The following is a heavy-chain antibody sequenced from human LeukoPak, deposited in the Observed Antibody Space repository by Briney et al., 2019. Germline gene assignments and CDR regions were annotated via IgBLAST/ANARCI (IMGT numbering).Heavy chain of an antibody. CDR1: GFTFSSYG. CDR2: IRYDGSNK. Sequence: GESLRLSCAASGFTFSSYGMHWVRQAPGKGLEWVAFIRYDGSNKYYVDSVKGRFTISRDNSKNTLYLQMNSLRAEDTAVYYCAKERGVGAGRTYLLVYYFDYWGQGTLVTVSS. V-gene: IGHV3-30*02. D-gene: IGHD6-13*01. J-gene: IGHJ4*02. CDR3: AKERGVGAGRTYLLVYYFDY.